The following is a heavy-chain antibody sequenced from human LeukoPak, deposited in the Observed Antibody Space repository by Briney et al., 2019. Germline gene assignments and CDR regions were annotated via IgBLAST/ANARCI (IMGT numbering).Heavy chain of an antibody. D-gene: IGHD6-19*01. CDR1: GFTFSSYS. J-gene: IGHJ6*04. Sequence: SGGSLRLSCAASGFTFSSYSMNWVRQAPGKGLEWVSSISSSSSYIYYADSVKGRFTISRDNAKNSLYLQVNSLRAEDTAVYYCANNGRGGWYDYYYGMDVWGKGTTVTVSS. CDR3: ANNGRGGWYDYYYGMDV. CDR2: ISSSSSYI. V-gene: IGHV3-21*01.